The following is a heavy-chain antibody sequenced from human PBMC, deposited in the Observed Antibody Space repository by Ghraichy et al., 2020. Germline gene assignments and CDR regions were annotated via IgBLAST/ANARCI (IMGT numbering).Heavy chain of an antibody. J-gene: IGHJ5*02. CDR2: IYSGGYT. Sequence: GGSLRLSCAASGFTVSSNYMNWVRQAPGKGLEWVSAIYSGGYTYSAASGKGRFTVSRDNSKNTLYLQMNSLRVEDTAVYYCARAGGNWFDPWGQGTLVTGSS. CDR3: ARAGGNWFDP. CDR1: GFTVSSNY. D-gene: IGHD6-19*01. V-gene: IGHV3-53*01.